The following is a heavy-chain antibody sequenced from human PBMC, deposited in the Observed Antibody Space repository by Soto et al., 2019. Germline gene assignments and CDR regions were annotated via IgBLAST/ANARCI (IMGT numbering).Heavy chain of an antibody. CDR2: MNPNSGNT. CDR3: AISPWDYGDSYYYYYYYMDV. Sequence: ASVKVSCKASGYTFTSYDINWVRQATGQGLEWMGWMNPNSGNTGYAQKFQGRVTMTRNTSISTAYMELSSLRSEDTAVYYCAISPWDYGDSYYYYYYYMDVWGKGTTVTVSS. J-gene: IGHJ6*03. V-gene: IGHV1-8*01. D-gene: IGHD4-17*01. CDR1: GYTFTSYD.